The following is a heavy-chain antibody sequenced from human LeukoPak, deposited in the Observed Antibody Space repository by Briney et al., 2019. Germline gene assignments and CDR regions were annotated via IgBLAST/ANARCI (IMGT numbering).Heavy chain of an antibody. CDR3: ARDSDIVVVPAANNYYYGMDV. CDR1: GFTFSIYG. Sequence: GGSLRLSCAASGFTFSIYGMHWVRQAPGKGLEWVAVIWYDGSNKYYADSVKGRFTISRDNSKNTLYLQMNSLRAEDTAVYYCARDSDIVVVPAANNYYYGMDVWGQGTTVTVSS. J-gene: IGHJ6*02. D-gene: IGHD2-2*01. V-gene: IGHV3-33*01. CDR2: IWYDGSNK.